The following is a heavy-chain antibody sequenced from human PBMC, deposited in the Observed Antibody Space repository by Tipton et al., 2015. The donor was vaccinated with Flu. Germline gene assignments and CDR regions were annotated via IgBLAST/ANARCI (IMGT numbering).Heavy chain of an antibody. V-gene: IGHV5-51*01. CDR2: IYLGDSDT. CDR3: ARPSERMVDVVATAGAFDI. Sequence: QSGAEVKKPGESLKISCKGSGSSFTNYWIGWVRQMPGKGLEWVGIIYLGDSDTRYSPSFQGQVTISADKSITTAFLQWSSLKASDTAMYYCARPSERMVDVVATAGAFDIWGQGTMVTVSS. D-gene: IGHD5-12*01. J-gene: IGHJ3*02. CDR1: GSSFTNYW.